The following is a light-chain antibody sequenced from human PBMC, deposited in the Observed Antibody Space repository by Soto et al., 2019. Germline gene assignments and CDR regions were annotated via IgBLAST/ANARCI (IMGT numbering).Light chain of an antibody. CDR1: QSVGGA. V-gene: IGKV3-15*01. CDR2: GAS. J-gene: IGKJ1*01. Sequence: EILMTQSPDTLSVSLGERVTLSCRASQSVGGALAWYQHKPGQAPRLLIFGASTRATGLPARFSGSGSGTEFTHTISSLQSEDFAIYYCQQYNSWPPAFGQGTKVEIK. CDR3: QQYNSWPPA.